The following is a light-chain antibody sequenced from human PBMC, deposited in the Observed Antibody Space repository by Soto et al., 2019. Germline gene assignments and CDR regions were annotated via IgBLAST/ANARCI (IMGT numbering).Light chain of an antibody. V-gene: IGKV3-15*01. Sequence: ELVMTQSPATLSVSPGERATLSCSASQSLSDTLAWYQQKPGQAPRLLIYGASTRSTGIPARFTGSGSVTEFTLTISSLQSEDIAVYYCQQYRSWPRTFGQGTKVEIK. CDR2: GAS. CDR1: QSLSDT. CDR3: QQYRSWPRT. J-gene: IGKJ1*01.